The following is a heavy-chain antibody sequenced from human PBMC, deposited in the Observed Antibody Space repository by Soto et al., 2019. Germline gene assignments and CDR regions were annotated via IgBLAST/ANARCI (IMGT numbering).Heavy chain of an antibody. V-gene: IGHV4-31*03. CDR1: GDSINSGGYY. J-gene: IGHJ4*02. CDR3: ARRGFSTSWSIYYFDY. CDR2: IYYSGTA. Sequence: QVQLQESGPGLVKPSQTLSLTCTVSGDSINSGGYYWTWIRQHPGKGLEWIGYIYYSGTAYYNPSLTSRITLSVDTSKNQISLKLSSVSAADTAVYYCARRGFSTSWSIYYFDYWGQGILVTVSS. D-gene: IGHD2-2*01.